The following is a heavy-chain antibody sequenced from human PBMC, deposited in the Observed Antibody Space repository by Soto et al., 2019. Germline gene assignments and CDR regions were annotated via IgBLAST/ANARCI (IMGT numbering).Heavy chain of an antibody. CDR1: GFTFSSYS. Sequence: EVQLVESGGGLVKPGGSLRLSCAASGFTFSSYSMNWVRQAPGKGLEWVSSISSSSSYMYYADSVKGRFTISRDNAKNSLYQQMNSLRANDTAVYYWARDLGTARLPGTRLAFDYWGQGTLVTVSS. J-gene: IGHJ4*02. CDR2: ISSSSSYM. CDR3: ARDLGTARLPGTRLAFDY. V-gene: IGHV3-21*01. D-gene: IGHD1-1*01.